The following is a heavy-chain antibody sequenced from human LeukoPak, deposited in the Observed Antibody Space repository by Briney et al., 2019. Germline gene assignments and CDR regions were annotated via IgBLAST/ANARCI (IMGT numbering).Heavy chain of an antibody. Sequence: ASVKVSCKASGGTFSSYAISWVRQAPGQGLEWTGRIIPIFGTANYAQKFQGRVTITTDESTSTAYMELSSLRSEDTAVYYCARDSVVGVIGGWLDAFDIWGQGTMVTVSS. J-gene: IGHJ3*02. V-gene: IGHV1-69*05. CDR3: ARDSVVGVIGGWLDAFDI. CDR2: IIPIFGTA. CDR1: GGTFSSYA. D-gene: IGHD3-22*01.